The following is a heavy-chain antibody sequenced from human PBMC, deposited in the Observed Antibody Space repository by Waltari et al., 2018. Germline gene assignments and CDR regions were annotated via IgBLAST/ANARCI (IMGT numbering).Heavy chain of an antibody. CDR2: ISAYTSNT. V-gene: IGHV1-18*01. Sequence: QVQLVQSGAEVKKPGASVKVSCKASGYTFSSYGISWVRQAPGQGLEWMGWISAYTSNTNYAKKLQGRVTLTTDTPTSTAYMELRSLRSDDTAVYYCARDEQLEHNWFYPWGQGTLVTVSS. CDR3: ARDEQLEHNWFYP. D-gene: IGHD1-1*01. CDR1: GYTFSSYG. J-gene: IGHJ5*02.